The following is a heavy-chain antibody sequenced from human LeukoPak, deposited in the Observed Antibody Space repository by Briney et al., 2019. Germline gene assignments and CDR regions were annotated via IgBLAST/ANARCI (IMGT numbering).Heavy chain of an antibody. CDR1: GFTLSNYA. J-gene: IGHJ4*02. CDR3: ARTYCDTTTCYDEGYFDY. CDR2: ISYDGSNT. D-gene: IGHD2-15*01. V-gene: IGHV3-30*09. Sequence: GGSLRLSCAASGFTLSNYAMHWVRQAPGKGLEWVASISYDGSNTYSADSGKGRFAISRDNSKNMLYLQMNSLRAEDTAVYYCARTYCDTTTCYDEGYFDYWGQGALVTVSS.